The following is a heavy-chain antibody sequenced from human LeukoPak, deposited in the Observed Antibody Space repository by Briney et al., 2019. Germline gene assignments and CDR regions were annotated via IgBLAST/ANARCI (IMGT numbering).Heavy chain of an antibody. V-gene: IGHV4-30-2*02. CDR2: IYHSGST. D-gene: IGHD1-1*01. Sequence: SQTLSLTCAVSGGSISSGGYSWSWIRQPPGKGLEWIGYIYHSGSTYYNPSLKSRVTISVDTSKNQFSLKLSSVTAADTAVYYCARAKELAEFDYWGQGTLVTVSS. J-gene: IGHJ4*02. CDR3: ARAKELAEFDY. CDR1: GGSISSGGYS.